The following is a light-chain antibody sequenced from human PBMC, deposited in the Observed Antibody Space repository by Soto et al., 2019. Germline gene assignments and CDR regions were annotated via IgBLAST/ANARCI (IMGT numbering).Light chain of an antibody. CDR3: GSWDSSLSAYV. J-gene: IGLJ1*01. CDR2: DDD. Sequence: QSVMTQPPSVSAAPGQRVTISCSGSSSNIGGNSVSWYQQLQGTAPNLLIYDDDKRPSGIPDRFSGSKSGTSATLGITGFQTGDEADHYCGSWDSSLSAYVFGTGTKLTVL. V-gene: IGLV1-51*01. CDR1: SSNIGGNS.